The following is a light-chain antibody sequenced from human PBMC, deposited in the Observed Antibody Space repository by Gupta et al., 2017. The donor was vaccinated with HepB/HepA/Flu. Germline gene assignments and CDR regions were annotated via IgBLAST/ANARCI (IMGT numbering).Light chain of an antibody. J-gene: IGKJ2*01. CDR2: KGS. Sequence: DVVLTASPLSLPVTLGQPASISCRSSQSRVYTDGSTSFTLYHQGPGQSPRRLIYKGSNRDSRVPDRFSGSGSGTNFALKISRVEAEEVGIYYCTQGKHCPYTFGQGTKLDIK. CDR3: TQGKHCPYT. CDR1: QSRVYTDGSTS. V-gene: IGKV2-30*01.